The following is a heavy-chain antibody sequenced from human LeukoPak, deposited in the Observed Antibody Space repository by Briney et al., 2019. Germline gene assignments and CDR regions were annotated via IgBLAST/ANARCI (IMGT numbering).Heavy chain of an antibody. CDR1: GFTFDDFP. J-gene: IGHJ4*02. D-gene: IGHD2-8*01. V-gene: IGHV3-43*01. Sequence: PGGSLRLSCAASGFTFDDFPMHWVRQQPGKGLEWVSLVSVDGDTKYYADSVRGRFTISRDNSKNSLYLQMNSLRIEDTAFYYCAKDIIGYAPLWGQGTPVTVSS. CDR2: VSVDGDTK. CDR3: AKDIIGYAPL.